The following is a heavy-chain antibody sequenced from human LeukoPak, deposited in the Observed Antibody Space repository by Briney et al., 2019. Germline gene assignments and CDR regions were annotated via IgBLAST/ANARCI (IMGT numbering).Heavy chain of an antibody. CDR3: ARDPPYYYDSSGYFGAFDI. J-gene: IGHJ3*02. CDR2: ISYDGSNK. V-gene: IGHV3-30*04. D-gene: IGHD3-22*01. CDR1: GFTFSSYA. Sequence: GGSLRLSCAASGFTFSSYAMHWVRQAPGKGLEWVAVISYDGSNKYYADSVKGRFTISRDNSKNTLYLQMNSLRAEDTAVYYCARDPPYYYDSSGYFGAFDIWAKGQWSPSLQ.